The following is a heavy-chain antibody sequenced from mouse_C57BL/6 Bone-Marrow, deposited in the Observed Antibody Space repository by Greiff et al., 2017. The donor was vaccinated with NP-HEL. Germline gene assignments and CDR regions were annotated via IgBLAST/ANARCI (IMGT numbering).Heavy chain of an antibody. CDR3: ARRGYRGLNWDVVDY. CDR1: GYTFTDYN. V-gene: IGHV1-22*01. D-gene: IGHD4-1*01. CDR2: INPNNGGT. Sequence: VQLKQSGPELVKPGASVKMSCKASGYTFTDYNMHWVKQSHGKSLEWIGYINPNNGGTSYNQKFKGKATLTVNKSSSTAYMELRSLTSEDSAVYYCARRGYRGLNWDVVDYWGQGTTLTVAS. J-gene: IGHJ2*01.